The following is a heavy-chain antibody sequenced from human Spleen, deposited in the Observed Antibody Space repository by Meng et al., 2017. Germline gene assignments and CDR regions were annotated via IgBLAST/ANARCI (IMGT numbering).Heavy chain of an antibody. CDR2: IYPSGST. Sequence: LKESGPGLVYLSGTRSPPRACPVGAFSSINWWTWVRLPPGKGLEWIGKIYPSGSTNYNPSLKSRVTISVDKSKNQFSLKLSSVTAADTAVYYCAKVHSNSPYFDYWGQGTLVTVSS. D-gene: IGHD6-6*01. CDR3: AKVHSNSPYFDY. J-gene: IGHJ4*02. CDR1: VGAFSSINW. V-gene: IGHV4-4*02.